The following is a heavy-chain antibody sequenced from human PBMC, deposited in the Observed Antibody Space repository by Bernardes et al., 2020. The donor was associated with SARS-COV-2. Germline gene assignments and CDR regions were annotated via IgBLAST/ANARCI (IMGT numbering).Heavy chain of an antibody. CDR3: ARSLRFLEWSHYPTDYGMDV. J-gene: IGHJ6*02. D-gene: IGHD3-3*01. CDR2: INHSGST. CDR1: GGSFSGYY. V-gene: IGHV4-34*01. Sequence: SETLSLTCAVYGGSFSGYYWSWIRQPPGKGLEWIGEINHSGSTNYNPSLKSRVTISVDTSKNQFSLKLSSVTAADTAVYYCARSLRFLEWSHYPTDYGMDVWGQGTTVTVSS.